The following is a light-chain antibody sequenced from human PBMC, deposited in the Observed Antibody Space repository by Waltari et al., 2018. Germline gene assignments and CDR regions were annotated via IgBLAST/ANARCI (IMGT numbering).Light chain of an antibody. CDR2: DVS. CDR3: SSYTSSNTWV. J-gene: IGLJ3*02. Sequence: QSALTQPASVSESPGQSITISCTGTSSDVGGYNYVSWYQQHPGKAPKLMIYDVSERPSGVSNHVSGSKSGNTASLTISGLQAEDEADYYCSSYTSSNTWVFGGGTKLTVL. V-gene: IGLV2-14*01. CDR1: SSDVGGYNY.